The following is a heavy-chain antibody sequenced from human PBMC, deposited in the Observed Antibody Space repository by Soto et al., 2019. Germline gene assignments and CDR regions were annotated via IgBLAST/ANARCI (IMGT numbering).Heavy chain of an antibody. D-gene: IGHD3-10*01. CDR1: GFTFSSYW. J-gene: IGHJ4*02. CDR2: IKQDGSEK. V-gene: IGHV3-7*05. CDR3: ASFPTITMVRGSRL. Sequence: GGSLRLSCAASGFTFSSYWMSWVRQAPGKGLEWVANIKQDGSEKYYVDSVKGRFTISRDNAKKSLYLEMNSLRAEDTAVYYCASFPTITMVRGSRLWGQGTLVTVSS.